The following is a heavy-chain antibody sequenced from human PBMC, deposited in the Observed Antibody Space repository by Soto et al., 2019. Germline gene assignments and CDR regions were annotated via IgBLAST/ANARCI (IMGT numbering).Heavy chain of an antibody. V-gene: IGHV4-34*01. CDR3: ARGGDSGYYDAFDI. CDR1: GGSCSGYY. J-gene: IGHJ3*02. D-gene: IGHD5-12*01. Sequence: SETLSLTCAVYGGSCSGYYWSWIRQPPGKGLEWIGEINHSGSTNYNPSLKSRVTISVDTSKNQFSLKLSSVTAADTAVYYCARGGDSGYYDAFDIWGQGTMVTVSS. CDR2: INHSGST.